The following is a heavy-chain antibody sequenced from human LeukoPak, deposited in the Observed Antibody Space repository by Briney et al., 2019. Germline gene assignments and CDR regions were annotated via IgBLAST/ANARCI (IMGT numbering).Heavy chain of an antibody. V-gene: IGHV3-53*01. CDR3: ARGMGSSGWYRVEAFDI. D-gene: IGHD6-19*01. J-gene: IGHJ3*02. CDR2: IYSGGST. Sequence: GGSLRLSCAASGFTVSSNYMSWVRQAPGKGLEWVSVIYSGGSTYYADSVKGRFAISRDNSKNTLYLEMNSLRAEDTAVYYCARGMGSSGWYRVEAFDIWGQGTMVTVSS. CDR1: GFTVSSNY.